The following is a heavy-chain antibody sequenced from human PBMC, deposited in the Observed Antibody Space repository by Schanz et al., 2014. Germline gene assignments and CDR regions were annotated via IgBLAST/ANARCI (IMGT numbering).Heavy chain of an antibody. CDR3: AKDVDFWSGYYLDY. D-gene: IGHD3-3*01. J-gene: IGHJ4*02. V-gene: IGHV3-30-3*01. CDR1: GFTFDPYA. Sequence: QVQLVESGGGVVQPGGSLRLSCAASGFTFDPYAMHWLRQSPGKGLEWVAVLSSDESRKFYADSEKGRFTISRDNSKNTVNLQMNSLRSEDTAVYYCAKDVDFWSGYYLDYWGQGTLVTVSS. CDR2: LSSDESRK.